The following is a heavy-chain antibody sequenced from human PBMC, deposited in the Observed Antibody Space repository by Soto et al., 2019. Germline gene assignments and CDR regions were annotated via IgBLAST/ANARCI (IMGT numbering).Heavy chain of an antibody. V-gene: IGHV4-39*01. CDR2: VYYSGSP. CDR3: ARLLYDSSGYYWFDP. J-gene: IGHJ5*02. Sequence: PSETLSLTCTVSGGSITNYYWGWIRQPPGKGLEWLGSVYYSGSPYHNPSLKSRVTISVDTSKNQFSLKLNSVSAADTAMYYCARLLYDSSGYYWFDPWGQGTLVTVSS. CDR1: GGSITNYY. D-gene: IGHD3-22*01.